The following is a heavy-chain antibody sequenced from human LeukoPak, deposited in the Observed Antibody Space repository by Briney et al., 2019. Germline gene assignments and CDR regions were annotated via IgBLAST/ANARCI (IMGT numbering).Heavy chain of an antibody. CDR3: ARGAGPKIVVVPDH. CDR2: ISSSSSYI. V-gene: IGHV3-21*01. D-gene: IGHD2-2*01. CDR1: GFTFSSYS. Sequence: GGSLRLSCAASGFTFSSYSMNWVRQAPGKGLEWVSSISSSSSYIYYADSVKGRFTISRDNAKNSLYLQMNSLRAEDTAVYYCARGAGPKIVVVPDHWGQGTLVTVSS. J-gene: IGHJ4*02.